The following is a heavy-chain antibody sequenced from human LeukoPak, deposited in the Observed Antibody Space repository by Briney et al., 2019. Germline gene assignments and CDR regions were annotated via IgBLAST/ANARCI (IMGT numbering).Heavy chain of an antibody. Sequence: GASVKVSCKASGGTFSSYAISWVRQAPGQGLEWMGGIIPIFGTANYAQKFQGRVTITADESTSTAYMELSSLRSEDTAVYYCARAYCSGGSCYEYYYYYYGMDVWGKGTTATVSS. V-gene: IGHV1-69*13. J-gene: IGHJ6*04. CDR1: GGTFSSYA. D-gene: IGHD2-15*01. CDR2: IIPIFGTA. CDR3: ARAYCSGGSCYEYYYYYYGMDV.